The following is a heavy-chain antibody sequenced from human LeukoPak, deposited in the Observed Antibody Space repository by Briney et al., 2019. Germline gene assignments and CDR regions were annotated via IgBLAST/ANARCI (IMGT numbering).Heavy chain of an antibody. CDR1: GFTFSSYG. V-gene: IGHV3-30*02. Sequence: GGSLRLSCAASGFTFSSYGIHWVRQAPGKGLEWVAFIRSDGSKKYYADSVKGRFTISRDNSKNTLYLQMNSLGAEDTAVYYCAKDYSKTSYYGSGTYYRPNWFDPWGQGTLVTVSS. CDR2: IRSDGSKK. CDR3: AKDYSKTSYYGSGTYYRPNWFDP. D-gene: IGHD3-10*01. J-gene: IGHJ5*02.